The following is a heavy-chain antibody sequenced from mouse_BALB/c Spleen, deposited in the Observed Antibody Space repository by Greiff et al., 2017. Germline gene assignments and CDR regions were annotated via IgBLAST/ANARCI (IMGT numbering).Heavy chain of an antibody. V-gene: IGHV5-6-5*01. CDR2: ISSGGST. CDR1: GFTFSSYA. J-gene: IGHJ1*01. CDR3: ARGEESCSYWYIDV. Sequence: EVKLMESGGGLVKPGGSLKLSCAASGFTFSSYAMSWVRQTPEKRLEWVASISSGGSTYYTDSVTGRFTISRDNARNILYLQMSSLRSEDTAMYYCARGEESCSYWYIDVWGAGTTVTVSS.